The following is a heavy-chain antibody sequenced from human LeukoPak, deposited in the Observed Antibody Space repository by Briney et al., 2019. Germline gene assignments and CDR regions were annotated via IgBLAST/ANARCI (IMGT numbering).Heavy chain of an antibody. CDR1: GFTFGIYA. D-gene: IGHD6-19*01. J-gene: IGHJ4*02. CDR2: ISARDGST. CDR3: AKDRGLPLGGIAVAAHFDY. V-gene: IGHV3-23*01. Sequence: GGSLRLSCAASGFTFGIYAMSWVRQAPGQGLDWVSAISARDGSTYYADSVKGRFTISRGNSKNTLYLQMNSLRAEDTAVYYCAKDRGLPLGGIAVAAHFDYWGQGTLVTVSS.